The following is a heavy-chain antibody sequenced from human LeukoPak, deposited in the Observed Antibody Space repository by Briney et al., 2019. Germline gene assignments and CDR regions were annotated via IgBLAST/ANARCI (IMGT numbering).Heavy chain of an antibody. CDR2: VNSDGSWT. Sequence: GGSLRLSCAASGNYWMHWVRQAPGKGLVWVSHVNSDGSWTSHADSVKGRFTISKDNAKNTVYLQMNSLRTEDTAVYYCVSFYETNWGRGTLVTVSS. D-gene: IGHD2-2*01. V-gene: IGHV3-74*01. J-gene: IGHJ4*02. CDR1: GNYW. CDR3: VSFYETN.